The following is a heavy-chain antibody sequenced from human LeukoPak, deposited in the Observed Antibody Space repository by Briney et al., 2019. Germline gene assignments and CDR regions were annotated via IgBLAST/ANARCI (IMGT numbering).Heavy chain of an antibody. Sequence: ASVKVSCKASGYTFASYDINWVRQAPGQGLEWMGRIIPILGIANYAQKFQGRVTITADKSTSTAYMELSSLRSEDTAVYYCASLNTYYYDSSGAPQGHWGQGTLVTVSS. CDR2: IIPILGIA. J-gene: IGHJ4*02. CDR3: ASLNTYYYDSSGAPQGH. CDR1: GYTFASYD. D-gene: IGHD3-22*01. V-gene: IGHV1-69*04.